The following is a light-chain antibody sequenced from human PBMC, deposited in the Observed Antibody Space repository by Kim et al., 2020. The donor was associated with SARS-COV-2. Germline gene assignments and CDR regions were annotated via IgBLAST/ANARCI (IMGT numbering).Light chain of an antibody. J-gene: IGKJ4*01. Sequence: EIVMTQSPATLSVSPGESATLSCRASQSVSSNLAWYQHKVGQAPRLLIYGASTRATGIPARFSGSGSGTEFTLTISSLQSEDFAVYYCQQYNNWPRVTFGGRTKVDSK. CDR1: QSVSSN. CDR3: QQYNNWPRVT. V-gene: IGKV3-15*01. CDR2: GAS.